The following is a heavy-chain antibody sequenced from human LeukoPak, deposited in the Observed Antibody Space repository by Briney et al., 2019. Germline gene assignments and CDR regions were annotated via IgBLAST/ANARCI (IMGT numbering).Heavy chain of an antibody. D-gene: IGHD1-1*01. CDR2: IYYSGST. CDR3: AREGSDWNRNYYYYYYMDV. J-gene: IGHJ6*03. Sequence: SETLSLTCTVSGGSISSYYWSWIRQPPGKGLEWIGYIYYSGSTNYNPSPKSRVTISVDTSKNQFSLKLSSVTAADTAVYYCAREGSDWNRNYYYYYYMDVWGKGTTVTVSS. CDR1: GGSISSYY. V-gene: IGHV4-59*01.